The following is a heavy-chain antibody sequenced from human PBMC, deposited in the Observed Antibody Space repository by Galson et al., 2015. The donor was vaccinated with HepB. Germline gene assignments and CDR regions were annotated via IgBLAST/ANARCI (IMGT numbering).Heavy chain of an antibody. Sequence: SLRLSCAASGFTFSSYAMSWVRQAPGKGLEWVSAISGSGGSTYYADSVKGRFTISRDNSKNTLYLQMNSLRAEDTAVYYCAKGLVPYYYDSSGYFHWGQGTLVTVSS. J-gene: IGHJ4*02. D-gene: IGHD3-22*01. CDR2: ISGSGGST. CDR3: AKGLVPYYYDSSGYFH. V-gene: IGHV3-23*01. CDR1: GFTFSSYA.